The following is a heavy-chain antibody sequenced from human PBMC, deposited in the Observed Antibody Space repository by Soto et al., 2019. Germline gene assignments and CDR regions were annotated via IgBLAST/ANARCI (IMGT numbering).Heavy chain of an antibody. Sequence: ASVKVSCKASGYTFPSYDINWVRQATGQGLEWMGWMNPNSGNTGYAQKFQGRVTMTRNTSISTAYMELSSLRSEDTAVYYCARVATGTTIYYGMDVWGQGTTVTVSS. J-gene: IGHJ6*02. V-gene: IGHV1-8*01. CDR3: ARVATGTTIYYGMDV. CDR2: MNPNSGNT. D-gene: IGHD1-1*01. CDR1: GYTFPSYD.